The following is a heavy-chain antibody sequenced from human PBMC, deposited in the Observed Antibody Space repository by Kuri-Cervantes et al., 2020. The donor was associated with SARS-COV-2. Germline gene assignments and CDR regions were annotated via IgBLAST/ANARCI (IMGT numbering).Heavy chain of an antibody. Sequence: SVKVSCKASGGTLSSYAISWVRQAPGQGLEWMGRIIPIFGTANYAQKFQGRVTITADESTSTAYMELSSLRSEDTAVYYCATSPNWRQGGGRDAFDIWGQGTMVTVSS. J-gene: IGHJ3*02. CDR2: IIPIFGTA. CDR1: GGTLSSYA. V-gene: IGHV1-69*13. D-gene: IGHD1-20*01. CDR3: ATSPNWRQGGGRDAFDI.